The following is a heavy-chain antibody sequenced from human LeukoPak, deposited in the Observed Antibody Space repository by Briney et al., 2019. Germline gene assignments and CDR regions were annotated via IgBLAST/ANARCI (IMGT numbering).Heavy chain of an antibody. Sequence: GGSLRLSCAASGLTVSSNYMSWVRQAPGKGLEWLSVIYSGGTTHYADSVKGRFTISRDNSKNTLYLQMNSLRAEDTAVYYCARDRVGYGSGWPYFDYWGQGTLVTVSS. D-gene: IGHD6-25*01. CDR3: ARDRVGYGSGWPYFDY. V-gene: IGHV3-66*01. CDR2: IYSGGTT. J-gene: IGHJ4*02. CDR1: GLTVSSNY.